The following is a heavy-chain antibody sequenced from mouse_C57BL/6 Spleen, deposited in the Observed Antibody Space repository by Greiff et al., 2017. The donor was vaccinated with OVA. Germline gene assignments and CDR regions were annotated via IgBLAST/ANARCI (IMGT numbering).Heavy chain of an antibody. CDR1: GYTFTGYW. D-gene: IGHD2-5*01. CDR3: AAYYSNYGGFAY. Sequence: VQLQQSGAELMKPGASVKLSCKATGYTFTGYWIEWVKQRPGHGLEWIGEILPGSGCTNYNEKFKGKATFTADTSSNTACMQLSSLTTEDSAIYYCAAYYSNYGGFAYWGQGTLVTVSA. V-gene: IGHV1-9*01. CDR2: ILPGSGCT. J-gene: IGHJ3*01.